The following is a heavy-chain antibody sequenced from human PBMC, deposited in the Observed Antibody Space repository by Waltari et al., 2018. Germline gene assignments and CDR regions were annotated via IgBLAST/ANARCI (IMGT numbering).Heavy chain of an antibody. CDR3: AHRSLGSGTYWNIACFDY. J-gene: IGHJ4*02. V-gene: IGHV2-5*02. D-gene: IGHD3-10*01. Sequence: QINLKESGPTLVKPTQTLTLTCTFSGFSLTTSGVGVGWIRQPPGKALEWLALIYWDDDKRYSSALKSRRTSTKDTSKNQVVLTMTNMDPVDTGTYYCAHRSLGSGTYWNIACFDYWGQGTLVTVSS. CDR2: IYWDDDK. CDR1: GFSLTTSGVG.